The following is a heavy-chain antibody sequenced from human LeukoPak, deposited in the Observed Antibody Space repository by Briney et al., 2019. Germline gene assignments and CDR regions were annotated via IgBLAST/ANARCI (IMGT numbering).Heavy chain of an antibody. CDR1: GFTVSRYA. D-gene: IGHD6-19*01. Sequence: PGGSLRLSCIASGFTVSRYAMSWVRQVPGKGLEWVASITNNNGKTYYADSVKGRFTNSRDESENTVYLQMNSLRAEDTAVYYCAKDHPSSGWPTFEYWGQGTLVTASP. J-gene: IGHJ4*02. V-gene: IGHV3-23*01. CDR2: ITNNNGKT. CDR3: AKDHPSSGWPTFEY.